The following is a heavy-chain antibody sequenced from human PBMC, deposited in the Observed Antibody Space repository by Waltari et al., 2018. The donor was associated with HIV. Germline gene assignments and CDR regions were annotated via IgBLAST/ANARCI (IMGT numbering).Heavy chain of an antibody. D-gene: IGHD4-17*01. CDR3: ARATGDSPFDY. V-gene: IGHV4-61*02. CDR2: IYTSRST. J-gene: IGHJ4*02. Sequence: QVQLQESGPGLVKPSQTLSLTCTVSGGSISSGSYYWSWIRQPAGKGLEWIGRIYTSRSTNYNPSLKSRVTISVDTSKNQLSLKLSSVTAADTVVYYCARATGDSPFDYWGQGTLVTVSS. CDR1: GGSISSGSYY.